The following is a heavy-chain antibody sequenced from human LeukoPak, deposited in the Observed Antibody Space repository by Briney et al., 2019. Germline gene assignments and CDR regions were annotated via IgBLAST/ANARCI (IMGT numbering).Heavy chain of an antibody. V-gene: IGHV3-23*01. CDR1: GFTFSNYA. CDR2: ISARSTST. J-gene: IGHJ4*02. D-gene: IGHD6-19*01. Sequence: GGSLRLSCTVSGFTFSNYAMKWVRQAPGKGLEWDSSISARSTSTYYANSVKGRCTISRDNSKNTLYLHLSRLRAEDTALYFCAKVSLAGYNSGAHFDYWGQGTLVTVSS. CDR3: AKVSLAGYNSGAHFDY.